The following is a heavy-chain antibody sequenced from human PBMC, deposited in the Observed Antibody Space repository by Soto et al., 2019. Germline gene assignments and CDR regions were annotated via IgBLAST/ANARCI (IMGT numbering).Heavy chain of an antibody. V-gene: IGHV3-23*01. Sequence: GGSLRLSCAASGFTLSDYAMTWVRQGPGKGLEWVSAISGSGDNTDYTDSVKGRFTISRDNAKNSLYLQMNNLRVEDTGVYYCAKDGAAGSVMDVWGQGTTVT. J-gene: IGHJ6*02. D-gene: IGHD6-13*01. CDR2: ISGSGDNT. CDR1: GFTLSDYA. CDR3: AKDGAAGSVMDV.